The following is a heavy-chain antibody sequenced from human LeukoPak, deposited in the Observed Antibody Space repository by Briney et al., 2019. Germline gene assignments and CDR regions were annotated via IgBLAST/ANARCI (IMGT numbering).Heavy chain of an antibody. CDR2: ISSSGSTI. V-gene: IGHV3-48*03. CDR3: ASSITVLRGLRFYYMDV. D-gene: IGHD3-10*01. CDR1: GFTFSSYE. J-gene: IGHJ6*03. Sequence: AGGSLRLSCAASGFTFSSYEMNWVRQAPGKGLEWVSYISSSGSTIYYADSVKGRFTISRDNAKNSLYLQMNSLRADDTAVYYCASSITVLRGLRFYYMDVWGKGTTVTISS.